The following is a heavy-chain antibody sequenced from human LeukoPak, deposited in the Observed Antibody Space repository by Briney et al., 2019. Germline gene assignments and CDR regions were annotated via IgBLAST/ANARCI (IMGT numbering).Heavy chain of an antibody. V-gene: IGHV3-64D*06. Sequence: GGSLRLSCSASGFTFSSYAMHWVRQAPGKGLEYVSAISSNGGSTYYADSVKGRFTISRDNSKNTLYLQMSSLRAEDTAVYYCVKVMAEYHLLSGPDYWGQGTLVTVSS. D-gene: IGHD2-2*01. CDR1: GFTFSSYA. CDR3: VKVMAEYHLLSGPDY. CDR2: ISSNGGST. J-gene: IGHJ4*02.